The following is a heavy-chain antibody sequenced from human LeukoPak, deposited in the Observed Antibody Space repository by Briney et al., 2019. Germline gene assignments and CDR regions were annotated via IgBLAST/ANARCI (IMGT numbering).Heavy chain of an antibody. V-gene: IGHV5-51*01. D-gene: IGHD3-10*01. CDR3: ARQSRDGSKTRGYYFDH. Sequence: GESLKISCQVSGYIFTDYWIGWVRQMPGKGLESMGIIYPADSDTAYSPFFQGQVTISADKSISTVYLQWSSLTASDTAMYYCARQSRDGSKTRGYYFDHWGQGTLVTVSS. CDR1: GYIFTDYW. J-gene: IGHJ4*02. CDR2: IYPADSDT.